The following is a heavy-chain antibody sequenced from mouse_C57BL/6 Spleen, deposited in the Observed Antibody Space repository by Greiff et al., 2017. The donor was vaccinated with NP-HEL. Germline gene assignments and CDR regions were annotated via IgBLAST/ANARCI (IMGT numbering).Heavy chain of an antibody. D-gene: IGHD2-2*01. CDR3: ASVRDGYGFAY. J-gene: IGHJ3*01. CDR2: IHPNSGST. CDR1: GYTFTSYW. Sequence: QVQLQQSGAELVKPGASVKLSCKASGYTFTSYWMHWVKQRPGQGLEWIGMIHPNSGSTNYNEKFKSKATLTVDKSSSTAYMQLSSLTSEDSAVYYCASVRDGYGFAYWGQGTLVTVSA. V-gene: IGHV1-64*01.